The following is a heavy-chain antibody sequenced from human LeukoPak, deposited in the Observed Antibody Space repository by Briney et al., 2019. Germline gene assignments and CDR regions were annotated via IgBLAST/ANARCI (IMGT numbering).Heavy chain of an antibody. D-gene: IGHD3-22*01. CDR1: GYRFTDFH. Sequence: GASVKVSCKASGYRFTDFHIHWVRQAPGQGLEWMGWISAYNGNTNYAQKFQGRVTMTIDTSTSTAYMELRSLKSDDTAVYYCARVWGYYYDSSGYSDFDYWGQGTLVTVSS. J-gene: IGHJ4*02. V-gene: IGHV1-18*04. CDR2: ISAYNGNT. CDR3: ARVWGYYYDSSGYSDFDY.